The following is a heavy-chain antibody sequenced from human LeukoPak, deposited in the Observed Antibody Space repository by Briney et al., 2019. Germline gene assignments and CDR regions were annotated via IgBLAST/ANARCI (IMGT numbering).Heavy chain of an antibody. V-gene: IGHV3-74*01. Sequence: GGSLRLSCAASGFTFSSYWMHWVRHAPGKGVVGVLRINSDGSSTNYADSVKGRFTISRDNAKNTLYLQMNSLRAEDTAVYYCAREGKGAEFDYWGQGTLVTVSS. J-gene: IGHJ4*02. CDR2: INSDGSST. CDR3: AREGKGAEFDY. D-gene: IGHD3-10*01. CDR1: GFTFSSYW.